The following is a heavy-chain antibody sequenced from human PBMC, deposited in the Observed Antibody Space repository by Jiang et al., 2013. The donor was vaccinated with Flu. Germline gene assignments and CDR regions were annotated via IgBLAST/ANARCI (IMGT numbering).Heavy chain of an antibody. V-gene: IGHV1-2*04. CDR1: GYSFTSYW. Sequence: GAEVKKPGESLRISCKGSGYSFTSYWISWVRQAPGQGLEWMGWINPNSGGTNYAQKFQGWVTMTRDTSISTAYMELSRLRSDDTAVYYCARGGVVVIGGMDVWGKGTTVTVSS. CDR3: ARGGVVVIGGMDV. J-gene: IGHJ6*04. D-gene: IGHD3-22*01. CDR2: INPNSGGT.